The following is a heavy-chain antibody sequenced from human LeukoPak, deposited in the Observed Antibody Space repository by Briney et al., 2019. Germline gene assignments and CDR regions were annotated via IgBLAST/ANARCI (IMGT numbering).Heavy chain of an antibody. CDR3: ARASGSGIRFLEWLPDSLYYFDY. J-gene: IGHJ4*02. Sequence: SETLTPTCAVSGGSISSSNWWSWVRPPPGKGLEWIGEIYHSGSTNYNPSLKSRVTISVDKSKNQFSLKLSSVTAADTAVYYCARASGSGIRFLEWLPDSLYYFDYWGQGTLVTVSS. D-gene: IGHD3-3*01. CDR1: GGSISSSNW. V-gene: IGHV4-4*02. CDR2: IYHSGST.